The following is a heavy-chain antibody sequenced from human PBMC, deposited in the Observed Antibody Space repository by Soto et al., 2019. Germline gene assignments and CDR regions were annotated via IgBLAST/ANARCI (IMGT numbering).Heavy chain of an antibody. CDR3: ARVLLLQQLGAFDI. CDR2: ISAYNGNT. CDR1: CYTFTSYG. Sequence: ASVKVSCKASCYTFTSYGISWVRQAPGQGLEWMGWISAYNGNTNYAQKLQGRVTMTTDTSTSTAYMELRSLRSDDTAVYYCARVLLLQQLGAFDIWGQGTMVTVSS. J-gene: IGHJ3*02. V-gene: IGHV1-18*01. D-gene: IGHD6-13*01.